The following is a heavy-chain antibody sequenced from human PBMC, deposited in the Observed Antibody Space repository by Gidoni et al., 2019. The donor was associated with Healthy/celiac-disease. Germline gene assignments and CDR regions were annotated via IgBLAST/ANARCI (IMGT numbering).Heavy chain of an antibody. V-gene: IGHV4-39*01. CDR3: ARQIMGYDFWSGYTTDY. Sequence: QLQLQESGPGLVKPSETLSLTCTVSGGSISSSSYYWGWIRQPPGKGLEWIGSIYYSGSTYYNPSLKSRVTISVDTSKNQFSLKLSSVTAADTAVYYCARQIMGYDFWSGYTTDYWGQGTLVTVSS. CDR2: IYYSGST. D-gene: IGHD3-3*01. CDR1: GGSISSSSYY. J-gene: IGHJ4*02.